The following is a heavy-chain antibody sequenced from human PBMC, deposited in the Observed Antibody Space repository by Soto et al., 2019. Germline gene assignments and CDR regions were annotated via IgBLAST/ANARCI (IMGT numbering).Heavy chain of an antibody. CDR1: GYTFTSYD. CDR3: ARAHSPYGDYVY. J-gene: IGHJ4*02. CDR2: MNPNSGNT. Sequence: GASVKVSCKASGYTFTSYDINWVRQATGQGLEWMGWMNPNSGNTGYAQKFQGRVTMTRNTSISTAYMELSSLRSEDTAVYYCARAHSPYGDYVYWGQGTLVTVSS. D-gene: IGHD4-17*01. V-gene: IGHV1-8*01.